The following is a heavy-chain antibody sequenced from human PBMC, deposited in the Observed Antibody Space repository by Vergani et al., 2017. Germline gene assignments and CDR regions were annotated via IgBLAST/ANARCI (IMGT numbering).Heavy chain of an antibody. CDR2: IKSKTDGGTT. CDR3: ARAGGKEYYFDY. V-gene: IGHV3-15*05. J-gene: IGHJ4*02. Sequence: EVQLVESGGGLVKPGGSLRLSCAASGFTFSNAWMSWVRQAPGKGLEWVGRIKSKTDGGTTDYAAPVKGRFTISRDNAKNTLYLQMNSLRAEDTAVYYCARAGGKEYYFDYWGQGTLVTVSS. CDR1: GFTFSNAW. D-gene: IGHD4-23*01.